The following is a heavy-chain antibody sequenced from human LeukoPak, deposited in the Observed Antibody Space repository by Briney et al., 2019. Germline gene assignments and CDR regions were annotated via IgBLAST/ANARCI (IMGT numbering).Heavy chain of an antibody. CDR2: IRSKAYGGTT. V-gene: IGHV3-49*03. J-gene: IGHJ6*03. D-gene: IGHD5-12*01. Sequence: PGGSLRLSCTASGFTFGDYAMSWFRQAPGKGLEWVGFIRSKAYGGTTEYAASVKGRFTISRDDSKSIAYLQMNSLKTEDTAVYYCTRLRDVDIVATYDFAYYYMDVWGKGTTVTVSS. CDR1: GFTFGDYA. CDR3: TRLRDVDIVATYDFAYYYMDV.